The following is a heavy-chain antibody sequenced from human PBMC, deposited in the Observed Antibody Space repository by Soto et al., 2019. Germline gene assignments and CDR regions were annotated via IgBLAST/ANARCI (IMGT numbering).Heavy chain of an antibody. CDR2: IYYSGST. J-gene: IGHJ5*02. D-gene: IGHD6-19*01. CDR1: GGSISSYY. V-gene: IGHV4-59*01. CDR3: ARDSSGPTGWFDP. Sequence: QVQLQESGPGLVKPSETLSLTCTVSGGSISSYYWSWIRQPPGKGLEWIGYIYYSGSTNYNPSLKSRVTMSVDTSKNRFSLKLSSVTAADTAVYYWARDSSGPTGWFDPWGQGTLVTVSS.